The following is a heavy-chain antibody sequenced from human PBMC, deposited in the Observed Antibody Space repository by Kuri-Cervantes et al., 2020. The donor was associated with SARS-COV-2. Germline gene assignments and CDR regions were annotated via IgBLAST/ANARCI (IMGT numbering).Heavy chain of an antibody. CDR3: ASVSTMGVSLD. Sequence: GESLKISCAASRFTFRNYALNWVRQAPGKGLEWVSSISTSGGDTNYADSLKGRFTISRDNSKNTLYLQMNSLRVEDTAVYYCASVSTMGVSLDWGQGTLVTVSS. J-gene: IGHJ4*02. CDR2: ISTSGGDT. D-gene: IGHD5-24*01. CDR1: RFTFRNYA. V-gene: IGHV3-23*01.